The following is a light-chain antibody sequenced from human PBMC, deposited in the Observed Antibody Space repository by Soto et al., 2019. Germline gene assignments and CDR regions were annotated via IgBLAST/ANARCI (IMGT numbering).Light chain of an antibody. Sequence: EIVLTQSPGTLSLSPGEIATLSCRASQSVSSNYLAWYHQRPGQAPRLLIYGASSRATGIPDRFSGSGSGTDFTLTISRLEPEDFAVDYCQQYGSAPPWTFGHGTKVEIK. CDR1: QSVSSNY. V-gene: IGKV3-20*01. CDR2: GAS. J-gene: IGKJ1*01. CDR3: QQYGSAPPWT.